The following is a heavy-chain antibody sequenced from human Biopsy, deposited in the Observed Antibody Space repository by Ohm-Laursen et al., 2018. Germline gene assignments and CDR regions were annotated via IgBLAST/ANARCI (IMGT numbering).Heavy chain of an antibody. CDR3: AKASRNYYDSTGYYFDY. V-gene: IGHV3-23*01. J-gene: IGHJ4*02. CDR2: ITGSGDGA. Sequence: GSLRLSCTASGFTFSSYAMNWVRQAPGRGLEWVSGITGSGDGAYYADSMRGRFTIARDNSRNTLYLQMNSLRADDTAVYYCAKASRNYYDSTGYYFDYWGQGTLVTVSS. D-gene: IGHD3-22*01. CDR1: GFTFSSYA.